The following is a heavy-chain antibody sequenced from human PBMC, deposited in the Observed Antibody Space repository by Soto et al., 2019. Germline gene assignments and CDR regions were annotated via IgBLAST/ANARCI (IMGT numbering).Heavy chain of an antibody. D-gene: IGHD6-13*01. CDR1: GGSISPSY. Sequence: SETLSLTCTVSGGSISPSYWSWIRQSPGKGLEWIGYIYYSGSTNYNPSLKSRVIISVDTSKNQFSLKLSSVTAADTAVYYCARDLQYSRLFYGMDVWGQGTKVTVSS. J-gene: IGHJ6*02. V-gene: IGHV4-59*01. CDR2: IYYSGST. CDR3: ARDLQYSRLFYGMDV.